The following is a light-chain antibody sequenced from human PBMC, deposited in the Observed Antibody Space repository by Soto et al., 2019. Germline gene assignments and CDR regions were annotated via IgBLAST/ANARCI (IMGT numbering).Light chain of an antibody. CDR2: KAS. J-gene: IGKJ1*01. V-gene: IGKV1-5*03. CDR1: QSISSW. CDR3: QQYNSYWT. Sequence: DIQMTQSPSTLSASEGDRVTITCRASQSISSWLAWYQQKPGKAPKLVIYKASSLESGVPSRFRGSGSGTEFTLTISSLQPDDFATYYCQQYNSYWTFGQGTKVQIK.